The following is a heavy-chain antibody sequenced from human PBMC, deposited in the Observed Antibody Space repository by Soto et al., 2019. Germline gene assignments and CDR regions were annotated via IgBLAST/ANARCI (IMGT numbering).Heavy chain of an antibody. CDR1: GFMFSNHG. D-gene: IGHD1-1*01. J-gene: IGHJ4*02. CDR3: VRGDNWNDEASDY. V-gene: IGHV3-33*01. Sequence: QVQLVESGGGVVQPGRSLRLSCAASGFMFSNHGMHWVRKAPGKGLEWVAVIWSDGNNRYYADSVKGRFTISRDNSKNTLYLQMNSLRAEDTAVYYCVRGDNWNDEASDYWGQGTLVTVSS. CDR2: IWSDGNNR.